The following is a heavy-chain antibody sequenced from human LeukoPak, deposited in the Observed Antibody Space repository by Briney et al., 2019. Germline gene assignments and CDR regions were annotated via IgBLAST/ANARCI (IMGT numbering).Heavy chain of an antibody. D-gene: IGHD3-10*01. J-gene: IGHJ4*02. V-gene: IGHV3-23*01. CDR3: ANQVVRGVIGYYFDY. CDR1: GFTFSSYA. Sequence: GSLRLSCAASGFTFSSYAMIWVRQAPGKGLEWVSAISGSGGSTYYADSVKGRFTISRDNSKNTLYLQMNSLRAEDTAVYYCANQVVRGVIGYYFDYWGQGTLVTVSS. CDR2: ISGSGGST.